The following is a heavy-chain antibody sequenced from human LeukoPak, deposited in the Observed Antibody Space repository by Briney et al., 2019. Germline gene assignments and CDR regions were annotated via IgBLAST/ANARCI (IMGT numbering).Heavy chain of an antibody. V-gene: IGHV3-66*02. Sequence: AGGSLRLSCAASGFTVSSNYMSWVRQAPGKGLEWVSVIYSGGSTYYADSVKGRFTISRDNSKNTLYLQMNSLRAEDTAVYYCARGRGYCSSTSCYWARGFDYWGQGTLVTVSS. CDR2: IYSGGST. CDR1: GFTVSSNY. CDR3: ARGRGYCSSTSCYWARGFDY. J-gene: IGHJ4*02. D-gene: IGHD2-2*01.